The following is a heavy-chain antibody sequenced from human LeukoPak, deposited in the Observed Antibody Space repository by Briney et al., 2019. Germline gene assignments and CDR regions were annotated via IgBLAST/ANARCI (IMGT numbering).Heavy chain of an antibody. CDR3: ARVGYGSASYDNWFDP. J-gene: IGHJ5*02. Sequence: GGSLRLSCAASGFTFSSYSMNWVRQAPGKGLEWVSFISTSSSYIYYADSVKGRFTISRDNAMNSLYLQMNSLRAEDTAIYYCARVGYGSASYDNWFDPWGQGTLVTVSS. D-gene: IGHD3-10*01. CDR1: GFTFSSYS. V-gene: IGHV3-21*01. CDR2: ISTSSSYI.